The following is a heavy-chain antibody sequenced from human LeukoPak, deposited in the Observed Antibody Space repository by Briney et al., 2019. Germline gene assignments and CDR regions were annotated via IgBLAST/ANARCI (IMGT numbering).Heavy chain of an antibody. CDR1: GGSISSGSYY. V-gene: IGHV4-61*02. CDR2: IYTSGST. D-gene: IGHD2-2*01. CDR3: AREALVVVPAATYNWFDP. J-gene: IGHJ5*02. Sequence: SQTLSLTCTVSGGSISSGSYYWSWIRQPAGKGLEWIGRIYTSGSTNHNPSLKSRVTISVDTSKNQFSLKLSSVTAADTAVYYCAREALVVVPAATYNWFDPWGQGTLVTVSS.